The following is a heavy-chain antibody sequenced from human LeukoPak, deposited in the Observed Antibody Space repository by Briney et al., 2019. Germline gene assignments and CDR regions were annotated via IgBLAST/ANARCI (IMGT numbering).Heavy chain of an antibody. CDR3: ASGLQEWEQRRDC. V-gene: IGHV3-74*01. J-gene: IGHJ4*02. CDR2: INVDGSST. D-gene: IGHD1-26*01. Sequence: PGGSLRLSCAASGFTITNHWMHWVRQAPGKGLVWVSRINVDGSSTDYADSVKGRFTISRDNAKNTLYLQLNSLRDEDTAVYYCASGLQEWEQRRDCWGQGTLVTVSS. CDR1: GFTITNHW.